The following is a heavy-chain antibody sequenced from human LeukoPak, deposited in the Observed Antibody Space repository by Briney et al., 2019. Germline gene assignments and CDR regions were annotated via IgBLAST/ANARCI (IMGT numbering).Heavy chain of an antibody. CDR3: ARSPYYYDSSGYYHYYFDY. CDR1: GGSISSSSYY. D-gene: IGHD3-22*01. Sequence: SETLSLTCTVSGGSISSSSYYWGWIRQPPGKGLEWLGSIYYSGSTYYNPSLKSRVTISVDTSKPQFSLKLSSVTAADTAVYYCARSPYYYDSSGYYHYYFDYWGQGTLVTVSS. J-gene: IGHJ4*02. V-gene: IGHV4-39*07. CDR2: IYYSGST.